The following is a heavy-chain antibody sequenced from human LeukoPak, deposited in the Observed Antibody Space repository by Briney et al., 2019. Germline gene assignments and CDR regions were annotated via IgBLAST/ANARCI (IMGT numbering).Heavy chain of an antibody. CDR3: AKDLHGGYSSDY. Sequence: PGGSLRLSCAASGFTFNNFGMLWVRQAPGKGLEWVSFIGYEGVHKYYADSVKGRFTISKDNSKATLYLQMNSLRPEDTAVYYCAKDLHGGYSSDYWGQGTLVTVFS. J-gene: IGHJ4*02. CDR1: GFTFNNFG. CDR2: IGYEGVHK. D-gene: IGHD4-23*01. V-gene: IGHV3-30*02.